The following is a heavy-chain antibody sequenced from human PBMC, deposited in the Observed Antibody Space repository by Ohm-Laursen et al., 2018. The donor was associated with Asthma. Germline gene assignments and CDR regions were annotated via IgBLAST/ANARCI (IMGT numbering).Heavy chain of an antibody. D-gene: IGHD4-17*01. J-gene: IGHJ3*01. Sequence: SLRLSCAVSGFTFSNYHMCWVRQAPGKGLEWVSCLSGPGTKTYNVDSVTGRFTISRDNSKNTMYLQMNSLRADDTAVYYCAKPISTGTTWGHDFDVWGQGTMVTVST. CDR1: GFTFSNYH. V-gene: IGHV3-23*01. CDR3: AKPISTGTTWGHDFDV. CDR2: LSGPGTKT.